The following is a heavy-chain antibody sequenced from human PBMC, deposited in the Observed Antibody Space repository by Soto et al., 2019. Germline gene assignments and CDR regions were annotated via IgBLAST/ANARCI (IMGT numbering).Heavy chain of an antibody. CDR3: ARGLSHESKDFDY. CDR2: IYHSGST. J-gene: IGHJ4*02. V-gene: IGHV4-4*02. CDR1: SGSISSSNW. Sequence: SETLSLTCAVSSGSISSSNWWSWVRQPPGKGLEWIGEIYHSGSTNYNPSLKSRVTISVDKSKNQFSLKLSSVTAADTAVYYCARGLSHESKDFDYWGQGTLVTVSS.